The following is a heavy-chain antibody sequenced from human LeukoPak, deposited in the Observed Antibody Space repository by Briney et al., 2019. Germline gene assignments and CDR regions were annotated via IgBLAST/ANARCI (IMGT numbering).Heavy chain of an antibody. CDR2: IKEDGSEK. D-gene: IGHD1-26*01. CDR1: GFTFTSYW. J-gene: IGHJ5*02. Sequence: GGSLRLSCAASGFTFTSYWMTWVRQAPGKGLELVANIKEDGSEKYYVDSVKGRFTISRDNANKSLYLQMNSPRAEDTAVYYCVYGGSYYVAWGQGTLVTVSS. V-gene: IGHV3-7*01. CDR3: VYGGSYYVA.